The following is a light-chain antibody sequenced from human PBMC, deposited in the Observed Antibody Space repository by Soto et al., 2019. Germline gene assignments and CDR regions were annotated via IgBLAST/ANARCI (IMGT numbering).Light chain of an antibody. CDR2: TGS. J-gene: IGKJ5*01. V-gene: IGKV1-12*01. CDR1: QGIKNW. CDR3: QQAASFPIT. Sequence: IQMTHSPSYVSASDGARVTITCRASQGIKNWLAWYQQKPGKAPNLLIYTGSSLQSGVPSRFSGSGSGTDFTLTINSLQPEDFATYYCQQAASFPITFGQGTRLEIK.